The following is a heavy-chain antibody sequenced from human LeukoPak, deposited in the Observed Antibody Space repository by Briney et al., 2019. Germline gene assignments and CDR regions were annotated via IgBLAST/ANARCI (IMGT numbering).Heavy chain of an antibody. CDR1: GGSISSSSYY. CDR3: ASGTLTVTTAFDY. D-gene: IGHD4-17*01. J-gene: IGHJ4*02. Sequence: SETLSLTCTVSGGSISSSSYYWGWIRQPPGKGLEWIGSIYYSGSTYYNPSLKSRVTISVDTSKNQFSLKLSSVTAADTAVYYCASGTLTVTTAFDYWGQGTLVTVSS. CDR2: IYYSGST. V-gene: IGHV4-39*07.